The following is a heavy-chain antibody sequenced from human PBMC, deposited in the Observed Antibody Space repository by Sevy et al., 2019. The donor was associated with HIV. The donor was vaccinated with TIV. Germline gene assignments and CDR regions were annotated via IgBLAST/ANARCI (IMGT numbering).Heavy chain of an antibody. CDR1: GGSISSSYYY. CDR3: ARVVENYYDTSGFNNWLDP. Sequence: SETLSLTCTVSGGSISSSYYYWGWIRQPPGKGLEWIGSLNSGGSTNYNPSLKSRVTISADKYKNQFSLNLGSVTAADTAVYYCARVVENYYDTSGFNNWLDPWGQGTLVTVSS. CDR2: LNSGGST. J-gene: IGHJ5*02. D-gene: IGHD3-22*01. V-gene: IGHV4-39*01.